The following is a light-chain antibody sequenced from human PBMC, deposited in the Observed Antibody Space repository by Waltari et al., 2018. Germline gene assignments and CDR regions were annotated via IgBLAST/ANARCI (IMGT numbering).Light chain of an antibody. J-gene: IGLJ7*01. CDR2: RDN. CDR1: NTGGKN. V-gene: IGLV3-9*01. CDR3: QVWDSSTAV. Sequence: SYDLTQTLPVSVALGQTASITCGGNNTGGKNVHWYPQKQGQAPLLVIYRDNNRPSRIPERFSGSNSENTATLTISRAQAADEADYYCQVWDSSTAVFGGGTQLTVL.